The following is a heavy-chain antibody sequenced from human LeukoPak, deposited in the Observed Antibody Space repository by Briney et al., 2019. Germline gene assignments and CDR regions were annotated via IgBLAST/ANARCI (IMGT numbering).Heavy chain of an antibody. CDR1: GGSISSGDYY. D-gene: IGHD5-18*01. Sequence: SETLSLTCTVSGGSISSGDYYWRWIRQPPGKGLEWIGYIYYSGSTYYNPSLKSRVTISVDTSKNQFSLKLSSVTAADTAVYYCARDRIQLWFDYWGQGTLVTVSS. V-gene: IGHV4-30-4*08. CDR2: IYYSGST. CDR3: ARDRIQLWFDY. J-gene: IGHJ4*02.